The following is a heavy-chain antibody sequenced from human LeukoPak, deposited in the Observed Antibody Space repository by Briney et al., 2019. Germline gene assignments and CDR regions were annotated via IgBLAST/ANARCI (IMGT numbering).Heavy chain of an antibody. Sequence: SETLSLTCTVSGGSISRYYWSWIRQPPGKGLEWVGYIYSTGSTNSNPSLKSRVTISIDTSRNQFSLRLTSVTAADTAIYYCATEGEYGDSYYWGQGTLVIVSA. J-gene: IGHJ4*02. CDR3: ATEGEYGDSYY. D-gene: IGHD4-17*01. V-gene: IGHV4-59*03. CDR2: IYSTGST. CDR1: GGSISRYY.